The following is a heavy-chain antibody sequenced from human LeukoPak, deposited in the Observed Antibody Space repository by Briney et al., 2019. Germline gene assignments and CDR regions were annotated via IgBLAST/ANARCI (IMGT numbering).Heavy chain of an antibody. CDR2: IGTAGDT. J-gene: IGHJ6*03. CDR3: ARGRRYYYMDV. CDR1: GFTFSSYD. Sequence: GGSLRLSCAASGFTFSSYDMHWVRQATGKGLEWVSAIGTAGDTYYPGSVKGRFTISRENAKNSLYLQMNSLRAGDTAVYYCARGRRYYYMDVWGKGTTVTISS. V-gene: IGHV3-13*01.